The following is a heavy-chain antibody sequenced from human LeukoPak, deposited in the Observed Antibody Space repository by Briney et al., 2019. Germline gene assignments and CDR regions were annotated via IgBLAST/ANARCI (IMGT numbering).Heavy chain of an antibody. D-gene: IGHD3-10*01. CDR3: ARGGSGSQAFDY. Sequence: ASVKVSCKASGYTFTSYGINWVRQAPGQGLEWMGWISVYSGNTNSAQKLQGRVTMTTDTSTSTAYMELRSLRSDDTAVYYCARGGSGSQAFDYWGQGTLVTVSS. CDR1: GYTFTSYG. J-gene: IGHJ4*02. V-gene: IGHV1-18*01. CDR2: ISVYSGNT.